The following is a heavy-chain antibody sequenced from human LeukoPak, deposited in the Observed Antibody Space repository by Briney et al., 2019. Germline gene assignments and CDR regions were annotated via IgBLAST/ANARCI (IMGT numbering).Heavy chain of an antibody. D-gene: IGHD3-10*01. V-gene: IGHV1-69*13. CDR1: GCTFSSYA. Sequence: SVKVSCKASGCTFSSYAISWVRQAPGPGLEWMGGIIPIFGTANYAQKFQGRVTITADESTSTAYMELSSLRSEDTAVYYCASSRGSGSGSYYKDWGQGTLVTVSS. CDR3: ASSRGSGSGSYYKD. J-gene: IGHJ4*02. CDR2: IIPIFGTA.